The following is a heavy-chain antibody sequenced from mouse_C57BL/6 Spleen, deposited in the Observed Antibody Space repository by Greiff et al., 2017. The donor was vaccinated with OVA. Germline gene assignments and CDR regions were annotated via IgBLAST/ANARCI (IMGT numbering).Heavy chain of an antibody. CDR2: ICYDGSN. CDR3: ARNIYDDGGYFDD. D-gene: IGHD2-3*01. CDR1: GYPITRGYY. J-gene: IGHJ1*03. Sequence: EVQLQESGPGLVKPSQSLALICSVTGYPITRGYYLNWIRQFPGNKLEWMGYICYDGSNNYNPSPKNRISITRDTSKNLFLLKLNSVTTEDTATYYCARNIYDDGGYFDDWGKGTTVTVSS. V-gene: IGHV3-6*01.